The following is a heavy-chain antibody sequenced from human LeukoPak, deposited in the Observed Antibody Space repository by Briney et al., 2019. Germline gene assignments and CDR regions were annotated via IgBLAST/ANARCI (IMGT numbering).Heavy chain of an antibody. J-gene: IGHJ3*02. Sequence: GGSLRLSCAASGFTFSSYSMNWVRQAPGKGLEWGSYISSSSSTIYYADSVKGRFTISRDNAKNSLYLQMNSLRAEDTAVYYCARGGGVITPLDAFDIWGQGTMVTVSS. CDR1: GFTFSSYS. CDR3: ARGGGVITPLDAFDI. CDR2: ISSSSSTI. V-gene: IGHV3-48*01. D-gene: IGHD3-22*01.